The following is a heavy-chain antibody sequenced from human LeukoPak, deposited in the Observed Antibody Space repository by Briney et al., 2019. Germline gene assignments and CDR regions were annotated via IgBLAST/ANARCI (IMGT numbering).Heavy chain of an antibody. CDR2: IYYSRST. V-gene: IGHV4-39*07. CDR1: GGSISSSSYY. J-gene: IGHJ6*03. CDR3: ARRAASLYYMDV. Sequence: PSETLSLTCTVSGGSISSSSYYWGWIRQPPGKGLEWIGSIYYSRSTYYNPSLKSRVTISVDTSKNQFSLKLSSVTAADTAVYYCARRAASLYYMDVWGKGTTVTISS.